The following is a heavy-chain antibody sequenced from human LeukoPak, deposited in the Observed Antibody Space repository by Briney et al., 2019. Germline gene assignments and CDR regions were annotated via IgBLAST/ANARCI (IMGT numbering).Heavy chain of an antibody. CDR2: MNPNSGNT. J-gene: IGHJ3*02. CDR1: GYTFTSYN. CDR3: ARGLSPLVGADAFDI. D-gene: IGHD1-26*01. Sequence: ASVKVSCKASGYTFTSYNINWVRQATGQWLEWMGWMNPNSGNTGYAQKFQGRVTMTRNTSISTAYMELSSLRSEDTAVYYCARGLSPLVGADAFDIWGQATMVTVSS. V-gene: IGHV1-8*01.